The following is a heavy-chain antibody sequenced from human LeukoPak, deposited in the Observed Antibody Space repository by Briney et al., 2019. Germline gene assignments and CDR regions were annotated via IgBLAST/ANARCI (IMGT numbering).Heavy chain of an antibody. CDR3: ARRDYYDSSGYYLDY. Sequence: ASVTVSCTASGYTFTSYYMHRVRQAPGQGLEWMGIINPSGGSTSYAQKFQGRVTMTRDTSTSTVYMELSSLRSEDTAVYYCARRDYYDSSGYYLDYWGQGTLVTVSS. J-gene: IGHJ4*02. CDR2: INPSGGST. CDR1: GYTFTSYY. D-gene: IGHD3-22*01. V-gene: IGHV1-46*01.